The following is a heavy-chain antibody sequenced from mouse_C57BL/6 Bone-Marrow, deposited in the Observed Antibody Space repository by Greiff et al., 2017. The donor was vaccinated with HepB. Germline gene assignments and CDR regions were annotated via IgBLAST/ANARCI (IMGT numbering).Heavy chain of an antibody. D-gene: IGHD3-1*01. CDR3: ARSGRRNAMDY. Sequence: QVQLQQPGAELVKPGASVKLSCKASGYTFTSYWMHWVKQRPGQGLEWIGMIHPNSGSTNYNEKFKSKATLTVDKSSSTAYMQLSSLTSGDSAVYYCARSGRRNAMDYWGQGTSVTVSS. CDR2: IHPNSGST. J-gene: IGHJ4*01. V-gene: IGHV1-64*01. CDR1: GYTFTSYW.